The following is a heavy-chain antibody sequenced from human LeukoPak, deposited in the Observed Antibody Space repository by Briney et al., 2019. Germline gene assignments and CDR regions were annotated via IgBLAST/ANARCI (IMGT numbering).Heavy chain of an antibody. V-gene: IGHV3-23*01. J-gene: IGHJ4*02. Sequence: GGSLRLSCAASGFTFSSYAMSWVRQAPGKGLEWVSAISGSGGSTYYAGSVKGRFTISRDNSKNTLYLQMNSLRAEDTAVYYCAKDRYDYVWGSYRYSFDYWGQGTLVTVSS. D-gene: IGHD3-16*02. CDR1: GFTFSSYA. CDR3: AKDRYDYVWGSYRYSFDY. CDR2: ISGSGGST.